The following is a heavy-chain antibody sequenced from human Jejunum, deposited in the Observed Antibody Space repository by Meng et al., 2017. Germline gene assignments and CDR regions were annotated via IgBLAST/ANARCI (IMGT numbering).Heavy chain of an antibody. CDR3: ARGVNTGSYVYWFDP. Sequence: SQTLSLTCAISGDSVSSNTATWSWIRQSPSRGLEWLGRTYYRSTWYDDYALSVKSRITINPDTSTNQFSLQLTSVTPEDTAVYYCARGVNTGSYVYWFDPWGQGTLVTSPQ. D-gene: IGHD1-1*01. CDR1: GDSVSSNTAT. J-gene: IGHJ5*02. V-gene: IGHV6-1*01. CDR2: TYYRSTWYD.